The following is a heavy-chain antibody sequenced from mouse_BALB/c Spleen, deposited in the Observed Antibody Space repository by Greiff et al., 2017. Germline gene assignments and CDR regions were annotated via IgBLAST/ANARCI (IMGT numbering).Heavy chain of an antibody. D-gene: IGHD2-10*01. J-gene: IGHJ3*01. CDR2: ISSGSSTI. CDR3: ARSAYYGNFAY. V-gene: IGHV5-17*02. Sequence: EVKVVESGGGLVQPGGSRKLSCAASGFTFSSFGMHWVRQAPEKGLEWVAYISSGSSTIYYADTVKGRFTISRDNPKNTLFLQMTSLRSEDTAMYYCARSAYYGNFAYWGQGTLVTVSA. CDR1: GFTFSSFG.